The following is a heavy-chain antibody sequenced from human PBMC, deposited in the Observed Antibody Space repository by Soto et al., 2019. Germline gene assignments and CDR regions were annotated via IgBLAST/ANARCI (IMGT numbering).Heavy chain of an antibody. D-gene: IGHD6-6*01. J-gene: IGHJ4*02. Sequence: QVHLVQSGAEVKKPGASVKVSCQGSGYAFTTYVITWVRQAPGQGLEWMGWISAHNGNTNYAQKLQGRVTVTRDTSTSTAYMELRSLRYDDTAVYYCARGRDGDYWGQGALVNVSS. CDR1: GYAFTTYV. V-gene: IGHV1-18*01. CDR3: ARGRDGDY. CDR2: ISAHNGNT.